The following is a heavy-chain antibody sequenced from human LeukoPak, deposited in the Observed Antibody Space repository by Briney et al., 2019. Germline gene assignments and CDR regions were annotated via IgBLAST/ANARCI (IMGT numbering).Heavy chain of an antibody. CDR1: GFTFSSYS. D-gene: IGHD5-18*01. V-gene: IGHV3-48*01. CDR3: ARDPPRGYSYGPNDAFDI. CDR2: ISSSSSTI. J-gene: IGHJ3*02. Sequence: GGSLTLSCTASGFTFSSYSMNWVRQAPGKGLEWVSYISSSSSTIYYADYVNGRFTISRDNAKNTLYLQMNRLRAEDTAVYYCARDPPRGYSYGPNDAFDIWGQGTMVTVSS.